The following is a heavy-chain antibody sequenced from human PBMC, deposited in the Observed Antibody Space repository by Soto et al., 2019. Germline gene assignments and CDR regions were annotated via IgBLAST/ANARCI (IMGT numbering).Heavy chain of an antibody. CDR2: IYSGGTT. V-gene: IGHV3-53*02. CDR3: ARSSRGGNAGYFNL. CDR1: GFSVGSNY. D-gene: IGHD2-15*01. J-gene: IGHJ2*01. Sequence: EVQLVETGGGLIQPGGSLRFSCAVSGFSVGSNYMSWVRQAPGKGLEWVSVIYSGGTTHDADSVKGRFTTSRDNSKNMVYLQMNSLRVEDTAVYYCARSSRGGNAGYFNLWGRGTLVTVSS.